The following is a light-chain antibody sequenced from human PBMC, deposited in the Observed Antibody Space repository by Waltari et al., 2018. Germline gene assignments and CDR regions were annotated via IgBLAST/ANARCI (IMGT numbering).Light chain of an antibody. Sequence: ETVLTQSPATLSLSPGERATLPCRASQTVYTYLAWYQQKPGQAPRLLLYDASNRASGVPARFSGSGSGTDFTLTISSLEPEDFAVYYCLQRVSRPPWTFGQGTKVEL. J-gene: IGKJ1*01. V-gene: IGKV3-11*01. CDR1: QTVYTY. CDR3: LQRVSRPPWT. CDR2: DAS.